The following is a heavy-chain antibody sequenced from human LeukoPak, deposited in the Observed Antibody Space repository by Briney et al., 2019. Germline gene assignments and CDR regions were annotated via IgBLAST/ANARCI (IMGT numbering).Heavy chain of an antibody. D-gene: IGHD2-2*01. J-gene: IGHJ5*02. CDR3: AKASLYCSSTSCSRTGWFDP. CDR2: IRYDGSNK. V-gene: IGHV3-30*02. Sequence: PGGSLRLSCAASGFTFSSCGMHWVRQAPGKGLEWVAFIRYDGSNKYYADSVKGRFTISRDNSKNTLYLQMNSLRAEDTAVYYCAKASLYCSSTSCSRTGWFDPWGQGTLVTVSS. CDR1: GFTFSSCG.